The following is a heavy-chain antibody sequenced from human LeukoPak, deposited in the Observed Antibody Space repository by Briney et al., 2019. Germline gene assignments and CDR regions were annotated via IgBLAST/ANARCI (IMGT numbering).Heavy chain of an antibody. CDR2: ISGSGGTA. J-gene: IGHJ4*02. CDR1: GFTSSNYA. V-gene: IGHV3-23*01. D-gene: IGHD3-16*01. Sequence: GGSLRLSCAANGFTSSNYAMSWVRQAPGKGLEWVSVISGSGGTAYRADSVKGRFTISRDNSKNTLYLQMDSLRAGDTAIFYCAKGGGASLRGTDYWGQGTLVTVSS. CDR3: AKGGGASLRGTDY.